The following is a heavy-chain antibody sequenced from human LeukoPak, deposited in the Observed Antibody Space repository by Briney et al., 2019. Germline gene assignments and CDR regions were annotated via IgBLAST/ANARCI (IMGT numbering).Heavy chain of an antibody. CDR2: IFYSGRT. CDR3: ARKNDFEI. V-gene: IGHV4-59*01. Sequence: SEALSLTCTVSGGSISSDHWNWIRQPPGKGLEWIGCIFYSGRTYYNPSLKSRVTISVDMSKSQFSLRLTSVTAADTAVYYCARKNDFEIWGQGTLVTVSS. J-gene: IGHJ3*02. D-gene: IGHD2/OR15-2a*01. CDR1: GGSISSDH.